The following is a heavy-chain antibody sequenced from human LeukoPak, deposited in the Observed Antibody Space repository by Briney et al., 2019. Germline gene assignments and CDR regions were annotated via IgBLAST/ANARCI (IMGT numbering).Heavy chain of an antibody. D-gene: IGHD3-10*01. CDR2: ISSSSSSYI. CDR1: GFTFSSYA. CDR3: ARGWEPAMVRGAYDY. J-gene: IGHJ4*02. Sequence: PGGSLRLSCAASGFTFSSYAMSWVRQAPGKGLEWVSSISSSSSSYIYYADSVKGRFTISRDNAKNSLYLQMNSLRAEDTAVYYCARGWEPAMVRGAYDYWGQGTLVTVSS. V-gene: IGHV3-21*01.